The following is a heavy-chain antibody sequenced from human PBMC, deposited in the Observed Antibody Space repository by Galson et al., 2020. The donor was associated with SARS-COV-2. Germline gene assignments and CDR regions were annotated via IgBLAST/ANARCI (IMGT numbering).Heavy chain of an antibody. D-gene: IGHD6-19*01. CDR2: SSGSGSNT. V-gene: IGHV3-23*01. CDR1: GFTFTNYA. Sequence: GESLKISCAASGFTFTNYAMSWVRQAPGKGLEWVSSSSGSGSNTYYADSVKGRFTISRDNSKNTLYLQMNSLRAEDTALYYCAKDGGGWYTSGWYYFDYWGQGTLVTVSS. J-gene: IGHJ4*02. CDR3: AKDGGGWYTSGWYYFDY.